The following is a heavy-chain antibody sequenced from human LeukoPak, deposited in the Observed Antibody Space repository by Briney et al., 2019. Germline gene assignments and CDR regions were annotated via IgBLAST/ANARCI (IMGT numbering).Heavy chain of an antibody. V-gene: IGHV3-11*01. J-gene: IGHJ1*01. CDR1: GLRFSDYY. CDR3: ATNLIGAGEYFQQ. D-gene: IGHD2/OR15-2a*01. Sequence: GGSLRLSCAASGLRFSDYYVSWIRQAPGKGLQWVSYISSGGDIMHYADSVKGRFTSSRDIAKNSGYLEMNSLGAEDTAVYYCATNLIGAGEYFQQWGQGTLVTVSS. CDR2: ISSGGDIM.